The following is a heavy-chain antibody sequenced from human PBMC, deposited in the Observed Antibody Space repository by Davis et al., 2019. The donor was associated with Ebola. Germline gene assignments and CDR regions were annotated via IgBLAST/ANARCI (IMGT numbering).Heavy chain of an antibody. CDR2: IHNTDGST. D-gene: IGHD1-7*01. J-gene: IGHJ4*02. Sequence: PSETLSLTCTVSGGSFTSGGLAWSWVRQAPGKGLEWVSSIHNTDGSTFYANSVKGRFTISRDNSKNTLYLQMNSLRADDTAVYYCAKGEGGNWNFRWGQGTLVTVSS. V-gene: IGHV3-23*01. CDR1: GGSFTSGGLA. CDR3: AKGEGGNWNFR.